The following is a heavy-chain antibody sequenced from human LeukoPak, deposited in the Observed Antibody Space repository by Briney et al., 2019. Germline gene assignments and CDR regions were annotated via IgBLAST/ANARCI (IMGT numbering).Heavy chain of an antibody. CDR1: GFTFDDYA. Sequence: GGSLRLSCAASGFTFDDYARHWVRQAPGKGLEWVSGISWNSGSIGYADSVKGRFTISRDNAKNSLYLQMNSLRAEDTALYYCAKATRHLDAFDIWGQGTMVTVSS. CDR3: AKATRHLDAFDI. V-gene: IGHV3-9*01. J-gene: IGHJ3*02. CDR2: ISWNSGSI.